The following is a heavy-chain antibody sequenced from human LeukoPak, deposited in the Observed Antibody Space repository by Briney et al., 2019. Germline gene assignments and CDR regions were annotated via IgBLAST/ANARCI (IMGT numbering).Heavy chain of an antibody. Sequence: GASVKVSCKASGYTFTSYAMNWVRQAPGQGLEWMGWINTNTGNPTYAQGFTGRFVFSLDTSVSTAYLQISSLKAEDTAVYYCARGRGIVVVRTPTPPYYFDYWGQGTLVTVSS. V-gene: IGHV7-4-1*02. CDR1: GYTFTSYA. CDR3: ARGRGIVVVRTPTPPYYFDY. D-gene: IGHD3-22*01. J-gene: IGHJ4*02. CDR2: INTNTGNP.